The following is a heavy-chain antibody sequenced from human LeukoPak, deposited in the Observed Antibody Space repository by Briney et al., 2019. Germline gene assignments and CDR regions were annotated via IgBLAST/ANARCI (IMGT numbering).Heavy chain of an antibody. J-gene: IGHJ6*02. D-gene: IGHD3-10*01. Sequence: GRSLRLSCAASGFTFSSYGMHWVRQAPGKGLEWVAVIWYDGSNKYYADSVKGRFTISRDNSKNTLYLQMNSLRAEDTAVYYCAGGSWFGELSYYYYYGMDVWGQGTTVTVSS. CDR2: IWYDGSNK. CDR3: AGGSWFGELSYYYYYGMDV. CDR1: GFTFSSYG. V-gene: IGHV3-33*01.